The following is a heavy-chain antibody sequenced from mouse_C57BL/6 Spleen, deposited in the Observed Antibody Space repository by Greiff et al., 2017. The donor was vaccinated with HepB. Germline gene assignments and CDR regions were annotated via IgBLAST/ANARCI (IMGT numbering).Heavy chain of an antibody. Sequence: VKLVESGAELARPGASVKMSCKASGYTFTSYTMHWVKQRPGQGLEWIGYINPSSGYTKYNQKFKDKATLTADKSSSTAYMQLSSLTSEDSAVYYCAREGYGYDGFDYWGQGTTLTVSS. CDR1: GYTFTSYT. J-gene: IGHJ2*01. CDR3: AREGYGYDGFDY. V-gene: IGHV1-4*01. D-gene: IGHD2-2*01. CDR2: INPSSGYT.